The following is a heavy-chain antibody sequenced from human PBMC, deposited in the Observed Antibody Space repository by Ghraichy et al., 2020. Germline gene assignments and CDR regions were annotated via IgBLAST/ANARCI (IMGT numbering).Heavy chain of an antibody. D-gene: IGHD6-19*01. J-gene: IGHJ6*02. Sequence: SVKVSCKASGGTFSSYAISWVRQAPGQGLEWMGGIIPIFGTANYAQKFQGRVTITADESTSTAYMELSSLRSEDTAVYYCARGRLVVAGTVYYYGMDVWGQGTTVTVSS. CDR1: GGTFSSYA. V-gene: IGHV1-69*13. CDR2: IIPIFGTA. CDR3: ARGRLVVAGTVYYYGMDV.